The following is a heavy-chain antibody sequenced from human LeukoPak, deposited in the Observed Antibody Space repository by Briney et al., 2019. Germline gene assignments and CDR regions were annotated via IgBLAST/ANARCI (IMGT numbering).Heavy chain of an antibody. Sequence: SETLSLTCTVSGGSISSYYWSWIRQPAGKGLEWIGRIYTSGSTNYNPSLKSRVTVSVDTSKNQFSLKLSPVTAADTAVYYCARDSMITFGGTHYMDVWGKGTTVTVSS. D-gene: IGHD3-16*01. CDR1: GGSISSYY. CDR2: IYTSGST. V-gene: IGHV4-4*07. CDR3: ARDSMITFGGTHYMDV. J-gene: IGHJ6*03.